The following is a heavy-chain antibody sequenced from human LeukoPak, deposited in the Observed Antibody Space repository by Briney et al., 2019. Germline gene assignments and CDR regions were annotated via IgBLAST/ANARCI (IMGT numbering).Heavy chain of an antibody. CDR1: GXTVSSNY. CDR2: IYSGGST. D-gene: IGHD4-17*01. J-gene: IGHJ4*02. CDR3: ASTFYGDSPPY. V-gene: IGHV3-66*01. Sequence: GGSLRLSCAAPGXTVSSNYMSWVPQAPGKGLEWVSVIYSGGSTYYADSVKGRFTISRDNSKNTLYLQTNSLRAEDTAVYYCASTFYGDSPPYWGQGTLVTVSS.